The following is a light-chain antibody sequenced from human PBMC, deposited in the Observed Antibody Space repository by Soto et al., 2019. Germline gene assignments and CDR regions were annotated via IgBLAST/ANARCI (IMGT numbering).Light chain of an antibody. CDR2: ATS. J-gene: IGKJ1*01. CDR1: QSIFNY. CDR3: QHSSLSPWT. Sequence: DIQMTQSPSSLSASVGDRVTITCRASQSIFNYLNWYQQKPGKAPKLLIFATSNLQSGVPSRFSGSGSGTEFTLNISSLQLEDFATYSCQHSSLSPWTFGQGTTVEIK. V-gene: IGKV1-39*01.